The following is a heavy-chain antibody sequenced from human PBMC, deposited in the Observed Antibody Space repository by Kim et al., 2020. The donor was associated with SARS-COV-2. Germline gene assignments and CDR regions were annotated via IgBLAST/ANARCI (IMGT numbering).Heavy chain of an antibody. Sequence: GGSLRLSCAASGFTFSSYEMNWVRQAPGKGLEWVSYISSSGSTIYYADSVKGRFAISRDNAKNSLYLQMNSLRAEDTAVYYCARDYHGNTSSSGFHNYYYYYGMDVWGQGTTVTVSS. D-gene: IGHD6-13*01. CDR1: GFTFSSYE. J-gene: IGHJ6*02. CDR2: ISSSGSTI. V-gene: IGHV3-48*03. CDR3: ARDYHGNTSSSGFHNYYYYYGMDV.